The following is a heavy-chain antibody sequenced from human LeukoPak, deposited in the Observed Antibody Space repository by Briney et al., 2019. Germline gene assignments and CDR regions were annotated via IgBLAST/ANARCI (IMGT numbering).Heavy chain of an antibody. J-gene: IGHJ3*02. Sequence: ASVEVSCKASGYTFTGYYMHWGRQAPGQGLEWMGWINPNSGGTNYAQKFQGRVTMTRDTSISTAYMELSRLRSDDTAVYYCASRGQLWFRDDAFDIWGQGTMVTVSS. D-gene: IGHD5-18*01. V-gene: IGHV1-2*02. CDR1: GYTFTGYY. CDR3: ASRGQLWFRDDAFDI. CDR2: INPNSGGT.